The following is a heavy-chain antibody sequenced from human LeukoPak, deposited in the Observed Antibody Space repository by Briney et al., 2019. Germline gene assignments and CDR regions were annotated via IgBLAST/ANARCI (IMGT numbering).Heavy chain of an antibody. V-gene: IGHV3-11*04. CDR2: ISSSGSTI. Sequence: PGGSLRLSCAASGFTVSSNYMSWIRQAPGKGLEWVSYISSSGSTIYYADSVKGRFTISRDNAKNSLYLQMNSLRAEDTAVYYCARGVRFLEWLSLDPNYYYYYYMDVRGKGTTVTVSS. CDR1: GFTVSSNY. D-gene: IGHD3-3*01. CDR3: ARGVRFLEWLSLDPNYYYYYYMDV. J-gene: IGHJ6*03.